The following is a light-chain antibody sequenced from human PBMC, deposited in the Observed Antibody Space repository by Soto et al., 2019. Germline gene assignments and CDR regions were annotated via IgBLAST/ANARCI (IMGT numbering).Light chain of an antibody. V-gene: IGLV4-60*03. CDR3: ETWDSNTKV. J-gene: IGLJ3*02. CDR1: SGHSSYI. Sequence: QSVLTQSSSASASLGSSVKLTCTLSSGHSSYIIAWHQQQPGKAPRYLMKLEGSGSYNKGSGDPDRFSGSSSGADRYLTISNLQSEDEADYYCETWDSNTKVFGGGTKLTVL. CDR2: LEGSGSY.